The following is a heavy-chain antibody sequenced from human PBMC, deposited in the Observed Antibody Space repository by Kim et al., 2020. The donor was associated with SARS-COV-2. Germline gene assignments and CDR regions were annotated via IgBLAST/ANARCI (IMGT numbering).Heavy chain of an antibody. CDR3: ARGEGFGESKYYGIDV. V-gene: IGHV4-31*03. J-gene: IGHJ6*01. CDR1: GGSVSSGGYY. D-gene: IGHD3-10*01. CDR2: IYYGGST. Sequence: SETLSLTCTVSGGSVSSGGYYWCWIRQHPAKGLEWIGYIYYGGSTYYNPSLKSRVSMSMDTFKNQFSLKLSPVTAADTAVFYCARGEGFGESKYYGIDV.